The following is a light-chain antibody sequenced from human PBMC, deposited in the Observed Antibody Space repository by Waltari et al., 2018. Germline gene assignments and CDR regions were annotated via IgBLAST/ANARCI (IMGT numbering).Light chain of an antibody. CDR3: QQYYTTPYT. V-gene: IGKV4-1*01. CDR2: WAS. CDR1: QPILHTSNKGIS. Sequence: DVVMTQSPDSLTVFLGQRATFNCKSSQPILHTSNKGISLTWYQQKPGQPPRLLIYWASSRASGVPDRFSGSGSGTDFTLTISSLQAEDVAVYYCQQYYTTPYTFGQGTKLEIK. J-gene: IGKJ2*01.